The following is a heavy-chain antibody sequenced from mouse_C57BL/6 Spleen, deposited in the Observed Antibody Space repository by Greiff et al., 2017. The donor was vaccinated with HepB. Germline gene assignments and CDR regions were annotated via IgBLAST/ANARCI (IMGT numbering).Heavy chain of an antibody. CDR3: ARAFGFYYYAMDY. CDR1: GFTFSSYA. Sequence: EVMLVESGGGLVKPGGSLKLSCAASGFTFSSYAMSWVRQTPEKRLEWVATISDGGSYTYYPDNVKGRFTISRDNAKNNLYLQMSHLKSEDTAMYYCARAFGFYYYAMDYWGQGTSVTVSS. J-gene: IGHJ4*01. V-gene: IGHV5-4*03. CDR2: ISDGGSYT.